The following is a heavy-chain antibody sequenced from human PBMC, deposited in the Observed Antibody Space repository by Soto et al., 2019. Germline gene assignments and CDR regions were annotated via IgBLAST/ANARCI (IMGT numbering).Heavy chain of an antibody. Sequence: PGGSLRLSCAASGFTFSSYGMHWVRQAPGKGLEWVAVISYDGSNKYYVDSVKGRFTISRDNSRNTLYLQMNSLRAEDTAVYYCAKDQHGSGTYIYYGMDVWGQGTTVTVSS. D-gene: IGHD3-10*01. J-gene: IGHJ6*02. CDR2: ISYDGSNK. CDR3: AKDQHGSGTYIYYGMDV. CDR1: GFTFSSYG. V-gene: IGHV3-30*18.